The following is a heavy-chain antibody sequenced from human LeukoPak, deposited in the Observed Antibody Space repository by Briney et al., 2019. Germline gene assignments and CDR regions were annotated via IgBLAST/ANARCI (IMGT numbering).Heavy chain of an antibody. J-gene: IGHJ4*02. V-gene: IGHV3-21*01. D-gene: IGHD2/OR15-2a*01. CDR1: GFTFSTYS. CDR3: ASELGTHYYFFDY. Sequence: GGSLRLPCAASGFTFSTYSMNWVRQAPGKGLEWVSSISSSSTYIYYADSVKGRFTISRDNAKNSLYLQMNSLRAEDTAVYYCASELGTHYYFFDYWGQGTLVTVSS. CDR2: ISSSSTYI.